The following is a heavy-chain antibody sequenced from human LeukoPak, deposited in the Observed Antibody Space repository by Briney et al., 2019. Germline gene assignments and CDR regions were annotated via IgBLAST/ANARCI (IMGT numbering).Heavy chain of an antibody. CDR2: IKSKSYGATT. J-gene: IGHJ4*02. CDR3: ATDNGGESVFDY. V-gene: IGHV3-15*05. D-gene: IGHD2-8*01. Sequence: GGSLRLSCAASGFTFSNAWMSWVRQAPGKELEWVGRIKSKSYGATTDYAAPVKGRFTISRDDSKNTLYLQMNSLKTEDTAVYYCATDNGGESVFDYWGQGTLVTVSS. CDR1: GFTFSNAW.